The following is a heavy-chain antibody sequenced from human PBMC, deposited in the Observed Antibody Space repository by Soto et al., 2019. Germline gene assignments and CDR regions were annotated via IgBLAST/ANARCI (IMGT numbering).Heavy chain of an antibody. J-gene: IGHJ6*02. D-gene: IGHD3-3*01. CDR2: ITDSG. CDR1: GFTFSGYA. V-gene: IGHV3-23*01. CDR3: AKDLITIFGVVTPYYAMDV. Sequence: PGGSLRLSCAASGFTFSGYAMSWVRQVPGKGLEWVSGITDSGYYADSVKGRFTISRDNSKNTLYLQMNSLRAEDTAVYYCAKDLITIFGVVTPYYAMDVWGQGTTVTVSS.